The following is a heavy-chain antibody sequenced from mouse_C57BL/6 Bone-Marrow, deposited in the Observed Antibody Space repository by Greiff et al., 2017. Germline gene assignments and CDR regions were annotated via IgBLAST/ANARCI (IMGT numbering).Heavy chain of an antibody. D-gene: IGHD1-1*01. CDR1: GYTFTSYG. J-gene: IGHJ2*01. CDR3: ARLNITTVVAPDY. CDR2: IYPRSGNT. Sequence: VQLQESGAELARPGASVKLSCKASGYTFTSYGISWVKQRTGQGLEWIGEIYPRSGNTYYNEKFKGKATLTADKSSSTAYMELRSLTSEDSAVYFCARLNITTVVAPDYWGQGTTLTVSS. V-gene: IGHV1-81*01.